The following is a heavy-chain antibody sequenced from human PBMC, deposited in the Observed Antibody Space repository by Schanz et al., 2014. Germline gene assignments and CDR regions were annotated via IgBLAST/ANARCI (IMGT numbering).Heavy chain of an antibody. CDR2: ISATSAKI. Sequence: EVQLVESGGGLVQPGGSLRLSCAASGFTFSRNAMNWVRQAPGKGPEWVSYISATSAKIDYADSVQGRFTISRDNSENTLFLEMNSHRLEDTAVYYCVRDTDYHFDYWGQGTLVTVSS. V-gene: IGHV3-48*04. J-gene: IGHJ4*02. CDR3: VRDTDYHFDY. CDR1: GFTFSRNA. D-gene: IGHD4-17*01.